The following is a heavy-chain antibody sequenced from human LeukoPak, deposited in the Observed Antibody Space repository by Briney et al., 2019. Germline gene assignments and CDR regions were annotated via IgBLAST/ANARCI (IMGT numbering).Heavy chain of an antibody. CDR2: IYHSGST. CDR3: ARDPPEYSGYDPNWFDP. Sequence: PSETLSLTCTVSGYSISSGYYWGWIRQPPGKGLEWIGSIYHSGSTYYNPSLKSRVTISVDTSKNQFSLKLSSVTAADTAVYYCARDPPEYSGYDPNWFDPWGQGTLVTVSS. J-gene: IGHJ5*02. CDR1: GYSISSGYY. D-gene: IGHD5-12*01. V-gene: IGHV4-38-2*02.